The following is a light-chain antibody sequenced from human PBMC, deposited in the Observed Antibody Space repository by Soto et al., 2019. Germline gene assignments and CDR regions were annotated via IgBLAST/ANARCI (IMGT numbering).Light chain of an antibody. J-gene: IGLJ3*02. CDR3: QSYDSSRSGSV. V-gene: IGLV1-40*01. CDR1: SSNIGAGYD. CDR2: GNS. Sequence: QSVRTQPPSVSGAPGQRVTISCTGSSSNIGAGYDVHWYQQLPGTAPKLLIYGNSNRPSGVPDRFSGSKSGTSASLAITGLQAEDEADYYCQSYDSSRSGSVFGGGTKLTVL.